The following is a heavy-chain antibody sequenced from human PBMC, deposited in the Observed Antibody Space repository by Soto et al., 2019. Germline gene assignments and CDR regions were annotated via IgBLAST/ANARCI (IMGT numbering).Heavy chain of an antibody. V-gene: IGHV3-7*01. CDR3: ARKHSGLDY. J-gene: IGHJ4*02. D-gene: IGHD5-12*01. CDR1: GFSFTDFW. Sequence: EVQLVESGGGLVQSGGSLRLSCAVSGFSFTDFWMSWVRQAPGEGLEWVATIKEDGSQKSYVDSVQGRFTISRDNPKNFLYLQMDSLRVEDTAVYYCARKHSGLDYWGQGTLVTVSS. CDR2: IKEDGSQK.